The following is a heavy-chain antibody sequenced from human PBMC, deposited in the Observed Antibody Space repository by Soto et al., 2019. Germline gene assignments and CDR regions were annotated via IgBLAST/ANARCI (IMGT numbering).Heavy chain of an antibody. CDR2: ISYDGYNK. CDR1: GFTFSSSG. D-gene: IGHD2-15*01. J-gene: IGHJ4*02. Sequence: QVQLVESGGGVVQPGRSLRLSCAASGFTFSSSGMHWVRQAPGKGLEWVSVISYDGYNKYYADSVKGRFTISRDNSKNTLYLQMNSLRAEDTAVYYCAKGRGGYCSGGSCYSYGAYYFDYWGQGTLVTVSS. V-gene: IGHV3-30*18. CDR3: AKGRGGYCSGGSCYSYGAYYFDY.